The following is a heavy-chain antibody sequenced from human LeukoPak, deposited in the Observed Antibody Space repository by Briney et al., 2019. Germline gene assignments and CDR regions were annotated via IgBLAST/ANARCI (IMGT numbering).Heavy chain of an antibody. D-gene: IGHD3-10*01. Sequence: ASVKVSCKASGLTFTSSAVQWVRQARGQRLEWIGWIVVGSGNTNYAQKFQERVTITRDMSTSTAYMELSNLRSEDTAVYYCATDYYGNDAFDIWGQGTMVTVSS. V-gene: IGHV1-58*01. CDR1: GLTFTSSA. J-gene: IGHJ3*02. CDR3: ATDYYGNDAFDI. CDR2: IVVGSGNT.